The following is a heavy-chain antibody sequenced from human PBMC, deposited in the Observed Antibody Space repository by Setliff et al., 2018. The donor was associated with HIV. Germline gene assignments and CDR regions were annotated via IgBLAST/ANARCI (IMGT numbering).Heavy chain of an antibody. D-gene: IGHD2-15*01. CDR3: ARVGDYSHKD. V-gene: IGHV3-23*01. CDR1: GFTFSSYA. J-gene: IGHJ4*02. Sequence: GSLRLSCAASGFTFSSYAMSWVRQAPGKGLEWVSTISAGGGDTYYADSVMGRFAISRDNAKNSLYLQMNSLRAEDTAVYYCARVGDYSHKDWGQGTLVTVSS. CDR2: ISAGGGDT.